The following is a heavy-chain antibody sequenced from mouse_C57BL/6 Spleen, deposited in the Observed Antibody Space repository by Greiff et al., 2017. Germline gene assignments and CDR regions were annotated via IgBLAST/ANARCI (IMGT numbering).Heavy chain of an antibody. CDR1: GFTFTDYY. CDR3: ARYDGDYGWFAY. Sequence: EVQLVESGGGLVQPGGSLSLSCAASGFTFTDYYMSWVRQPPGKALEWLGFIRNKANGYTTEYSASVKGRFTISRDNSQSILYLQMNALRAEDSATYYCARYDGDYGWFAYWGQGTLVTVSA. V-gene: IGHV7-3*01. CDR2: IRNKANGYTT. D-gene: IGHD2-13*01. J-gene: IGHJ3*01.